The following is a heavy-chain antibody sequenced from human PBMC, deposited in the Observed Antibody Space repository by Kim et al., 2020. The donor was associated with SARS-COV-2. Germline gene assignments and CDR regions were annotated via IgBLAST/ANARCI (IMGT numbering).Heavy chain of an antibody. CDR2: IYYSGST. J-gene: IGHJ4*02. D-gene: IGHD1-26*01. CDR1: GGSISSSSYY. Sequence: SETLSLTCTVSGGSISSSSYYWGWIRQPPGKGLEWIGSIYYSGSTYYNPSLKSRVTISVDTSKNQFSLKLSSVTAADTAVYYCARDPPGATLDYWGQGTLVTVSS. V-gene: IGHV4-39*07. CDR3: ARDPPGATLDY.